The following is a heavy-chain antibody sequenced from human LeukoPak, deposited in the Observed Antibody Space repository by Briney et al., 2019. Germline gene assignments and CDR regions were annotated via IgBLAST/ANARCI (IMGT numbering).Heavy chain of an antibody. CDR1: GFTFSRYA. V-gene: IGHV3-23*01. D-gene: IGHD3-22*01. CDR2: ISDTGGNT. J-gene: IGHJ4*02. CDR3: ATLVFDSSGYSYFDY. Sequence: GRSLRLSCAASGFTFSRYAMSWVRQPPGKGLEWLSAISDTGGNTYYTDSVKGLFTISRDHSRNTLYLKLNSLSVEDTDFYYCATLVFDSSGYSYFDYWGQGTLVTVSS.